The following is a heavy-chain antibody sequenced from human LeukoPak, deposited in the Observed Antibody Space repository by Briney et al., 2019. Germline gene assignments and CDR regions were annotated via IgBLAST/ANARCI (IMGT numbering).Heavy chain of an antibody. Sequence: GGSLRLSCAASGFTFSGYGMHWVRQAPGKGLEWVAVIWYDGSNKYYADSVKGRFTISRDNSKNTLYLQMNSLRAEDTAVYYCAKEDLLGYCTNGLCYGRYFDLWGRGTLVTVSS. CDR3: AKEDLLGYCTNGLCYGRYFDL. D-gene: IGHD2-8*01. V-gene: IGHV3-33*06. J-gene: IGHJ2*01. CDR2: IWYDGSNK. CDR1: GFTFSGYG.